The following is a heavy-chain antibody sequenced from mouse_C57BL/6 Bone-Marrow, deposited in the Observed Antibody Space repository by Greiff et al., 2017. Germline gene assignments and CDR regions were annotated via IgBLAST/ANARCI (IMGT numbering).Heavy chain of an antibody. J-gene: IGHJ3*01. CDR3: AKATTVVARDWFAY. Sequence: VKLQESGAELARPGASVKLSCKASGYTFTSYGISWVKQRTGQGLEWIGEIYPRSGNTYYNEKFKGKATLTADKSSSTAYMELRSLTSEDSAVYFCAKATTVVARDWFAYWGQGTLVTVSA. CDR1: GYTFTSYG. V-gene: IGHV1-81*01. CDR2: IYPRSGNT. D-gene: IGHD1-1*01.